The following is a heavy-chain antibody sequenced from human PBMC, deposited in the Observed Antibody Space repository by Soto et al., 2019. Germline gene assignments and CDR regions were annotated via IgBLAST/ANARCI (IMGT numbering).Heavy chain of an antibody. CDR3: ARGRIAARGGFDY. D-gene: IGHD6-6*01. J-gene: IGHJ4*02. CDR2: IIPIFGTA. V-gene: IGHV1-69*13. CDR1: GGTFSSYA. Sequence: SLKVSCKASGGTFSSYAISWVRQAPGQGLEWMGGIIPIFGTANYAQKFQGRVTITADESTSTAYMELSSLRSEDTAVYYCARGRIAARGGFDYWGQGTLVTVSS.